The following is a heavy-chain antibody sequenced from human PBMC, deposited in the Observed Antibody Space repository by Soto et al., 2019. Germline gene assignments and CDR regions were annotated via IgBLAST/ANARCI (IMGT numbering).Heavy chain of an antibody. CDR1: GGSISGYY. Sequence: PSETLSLTCTISGGSISGYYWTWIRQSPGKGLEYIGYVYNGNTNYNPSLNSRVTISVDTSKNQFSLKLSSVTAADTAVYYCARGSTTEKVDSWGQGTLVTVSS. J-gene: IGHJ4*02. CDR3: ARGSTTEKVDS. D-gene: IGHD4-17*01. CDR2: VYNGNT. V-gene: IGHV4-59*08.